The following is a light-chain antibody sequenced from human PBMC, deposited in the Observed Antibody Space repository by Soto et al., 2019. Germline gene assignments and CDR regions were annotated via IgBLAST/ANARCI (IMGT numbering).Light chain of an antibody. J-gene: IGKJ4*01. CDR3: QEYKSAPLT. Sequence: VXDSVIITCRATQDISNYLAWYQQKPGKVPKLLIYAASTLQSGVPSRFSGSGSGTDFTLTISSLQPEDVATFYCQEYKSAPLTFGGGTKVDIK. CDR2: AAS. V-gene: IGKV1-27*01. CDR1: QDISNY.